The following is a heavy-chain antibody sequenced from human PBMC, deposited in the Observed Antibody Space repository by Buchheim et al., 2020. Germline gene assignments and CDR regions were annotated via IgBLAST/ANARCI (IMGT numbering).Heavy chain of an antibody. D-gene: IGHD4-17*01. J-gene: IGHJ6*02. V-gene: IGHV3-48*01. Sequence: EVQLVESGGGLVQPGGSLRLSCAASGFTFSSYSMNWVRQAPGKGLEWVSYISSSSSTIYYAESVKGRFTISRDNAKNSLYLQMNSLRAEDTAVYYCARDGPEIDYGDGHYYGMDVWGQGTT. CDR1: GFTFSSYS. CDR2: ISSSSSTI. CDR3: ARDGPEIDYGDGHYYGMDV.